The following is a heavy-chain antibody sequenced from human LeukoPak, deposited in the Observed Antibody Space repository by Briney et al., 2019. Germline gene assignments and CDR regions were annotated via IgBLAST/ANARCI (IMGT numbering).Heavy chain of an antibody. CDR2: IYWDDGK. CDR1: GFSLSTSGVG. D-gene: IGHD3-10*02. V-gene: IGHV2-5*02. J-gene: IGHJ5*02. Sequence: SGPTLVKPTQTLTLTCTFSGFSLSTSGVGVGWIRQPPGKALEWLALIYWDDGKRYSPSLKSRLTITKDTSKNQVVLTMTNMDPVDTATYYCAHVDADVRGVIIADGFDWFDPWGQGTLVTVSS. CDR3: AHVDADVRGVIIADGFDWFDP.